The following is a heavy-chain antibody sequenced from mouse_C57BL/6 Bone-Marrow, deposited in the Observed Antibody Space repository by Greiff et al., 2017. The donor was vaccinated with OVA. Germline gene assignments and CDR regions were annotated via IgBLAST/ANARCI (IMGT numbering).Heavy chain of an antibody. CDR1: GYSITSGYY. D-gene: IGHD2-10*02. CDR3: ARGRYGPYAMDY. Sequence: EVQLQQSGPGLVKPSQSLSLTCSVTGYSITSGYYWNWIRQFPGNKLEWMGYISYDGSNNYNPSLKNRISITRDTSKNQFFLKLNSVTTEDTATYYCARGRYGPYAMDYWGQGTSVTVSS. V-gene: IGHV3-6*01. J-gene: IGHJ4*01. CDR2: ISYDGSN.